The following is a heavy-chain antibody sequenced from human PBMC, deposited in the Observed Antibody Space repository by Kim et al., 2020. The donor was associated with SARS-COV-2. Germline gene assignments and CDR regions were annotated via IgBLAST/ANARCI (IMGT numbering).Heavy chain of an antibody. CDR3: AREASYGDYIFRSHDAFDI. Sequence: ASVKVSCKASGYTFTSYGISWVRQAPGQGLEWMGWISAYNGNTNYAQKLQGRVTMTTDTSTSTAYMELRSLRSDDTAVYYCAREASYGDYIFRSHDAFDIWGQGTMVTVSS. CDR1: GYTFTSYG. CDR2: ISAYNGNT. D-gene: IGHD4-17*01. J-gene: IGHJ3*02. V-gene: IGHV1-18*01.